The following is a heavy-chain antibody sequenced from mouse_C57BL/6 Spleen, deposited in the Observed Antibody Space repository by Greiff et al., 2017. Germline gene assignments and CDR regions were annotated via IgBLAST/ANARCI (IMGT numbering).Heavy chain of an antibody. CDR1: GYTFTSYW. Sequence: QVQLQQPGAELVMPGASVKLSCKASGYTFTSYWMHWVKQRPGQGLEWIGEIDPSDSYTNYNQKFKGKSTLTVDKSSSTAYMQLSSLTSEDSAVXYCARSSSYYYGSSPYWYFDVWGTGTTVTVSS. CDR2: IDPSDSYT. CDR3: ARSSSYYYGSSPYWYFDV. D-gene: IGHD1-1*01. J-gene: IGHJ1*03. V-gene: IGHV1-69*01.